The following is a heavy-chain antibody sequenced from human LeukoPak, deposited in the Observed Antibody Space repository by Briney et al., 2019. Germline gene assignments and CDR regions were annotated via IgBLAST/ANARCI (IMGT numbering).Heavy chain of an antibody. J-gene: IGHJ4*02. CDR3: AMHTVIASSWSLDY. V-gene: IGHV4-59*08. CDR2: IYYRGRT. CDR1: GGSISSYY. Sequence: SETLSLTCTVSGGSISSYYWSWIRQPPGKGLEWIGYIYYRGRTNYNPSLKSRVTISVDTSKNQLSLKLTSVTAADTAVYYCAMHTVIASSWSLDYWGQGTLVTVSS. D-gene: IGHD6-13*01.